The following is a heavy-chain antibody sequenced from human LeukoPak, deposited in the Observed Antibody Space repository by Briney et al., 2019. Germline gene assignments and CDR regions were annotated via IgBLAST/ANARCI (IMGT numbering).Heavy chain of an antibody. D-gene: IGHD5-24*01. CDR1: GGSMSSYY. V-gene: IGHV4-59*12. CDR3: ARGDGYNAQDY. Sequence: SETLSLTCTVSGGSMSSYYWSWIRQPPGKGLEWIGYIYYSGSTNYNPSLKSRVTISVDTSKNQFSLKLSSVTAADTAVYYCARGDGYNAQDYWGQGTLVTVSS. CDR2: IYYSGST. J-gene: IGHJ4*02.